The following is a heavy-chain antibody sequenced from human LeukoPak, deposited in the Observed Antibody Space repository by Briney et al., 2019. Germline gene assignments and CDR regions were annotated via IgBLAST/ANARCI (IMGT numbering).Heavy chain of an antibody. CDR1: GGSISSSTYY. CDR3: ARQGTLQSPRH. J-gene: IGHJ4*02. CDR2: IYYSGTT. D-gene: IGHD4-11*01. Sequence: SSETLSLTCTVSGGSISSSTYYWGWLRQPPGKGLEWTGSIYYSGTTYYNPSLKGRVTISVDTSKNQFSLKLSSVTAADTAVYYCARQGTLQSPRHWGQGTLVTVSS. V-gene: IGHV4-39*01.